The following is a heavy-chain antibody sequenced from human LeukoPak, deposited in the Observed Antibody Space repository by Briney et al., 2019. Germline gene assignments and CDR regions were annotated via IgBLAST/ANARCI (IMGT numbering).Heavy chain of an antibody. CDR2: IYSGGST. J-gene: IGHJ3*02. Sequence: GGSLRLSCAASGFTFSSYSMNWVRQAPGKGLEWVSVIYSGGSTYYADSVKGRFTISRDNSKNTLYLQMNSLRAEDTAVYYCAREGALGDSSGYPVNDAFDIWGQGTMVTVSS. V-gene: IGHV3-53*01. CDR3: AREGALGDSSGYPVNDAFDI. D-gene: IGHD3-22*01. CDR1: GFTFSSYS.